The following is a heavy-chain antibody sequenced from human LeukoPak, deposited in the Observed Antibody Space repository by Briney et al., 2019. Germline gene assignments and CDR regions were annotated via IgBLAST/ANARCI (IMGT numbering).Heavy chain of an antibody. CDR2: INPSVGTT. D-gene: IGHD1-26*01. CDR1: GYTFTSSY. V-gene: IGHV1-46*01. CDR3: ARDHSGSQHWFDP. J-gene: IGHJ5*02. Sequence: GASVKVSCKASGYTFTSSYMHWVRQAPGQGLEWMGVINPSVGTTSYEQKFQGRVTMTRDTSTSTVYMELSSLRSEDTAVYYCARDHSGSQHWFDPWGQGTLVTVSS.